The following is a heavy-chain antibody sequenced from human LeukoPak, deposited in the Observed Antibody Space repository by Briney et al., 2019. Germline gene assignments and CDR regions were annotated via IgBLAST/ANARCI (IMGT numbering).Heavy chain of an antibody. D-gene: IGHD5-18*01. CDR3: ASRPGSDTGPLVF. J-gene: IGHJ4*02. V-gene: IGHV3-23*01. Sequence: GGSLRLSCATSIFTFSTYAMSWVRQAPGKGLEWVSTISGGGSSPYYVDSVKGRFTISRDSSRNTLYLEMNSLRVEDTAIYYCASRPGSDTGPLVFWGQGTLVTVSS. CDR1: IFTFSTYA. CDR2: ISGGGSSP.